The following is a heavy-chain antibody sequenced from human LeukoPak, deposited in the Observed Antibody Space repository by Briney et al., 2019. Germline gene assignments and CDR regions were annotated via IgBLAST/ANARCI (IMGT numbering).Heavy chain of an antibody. Sequence: GGSLRLSCAASGFTFSTYGLHWVRQAPGKGLEWVSVISGSGGSTYYADSVKGRLTISRDNSKKTLYLQMNSLRAEDTAVYYCAKDRRRDFWSGTRSWGQGTLVTVSS. V-gene: IGHV3-23*01. CDR2: ISGSGGST. J-gene: IGHJ5*02. CDR3: AKDRRRDFWSGTRS. D-gene: IGHD3-3*01. CDR1: GFTFSTYG.